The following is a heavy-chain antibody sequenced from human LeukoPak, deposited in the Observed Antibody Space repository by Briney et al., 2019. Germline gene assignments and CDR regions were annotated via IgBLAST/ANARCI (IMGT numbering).Heavy chain of an antibody. J-gene: IGHJ4*02. CDR1: GFTFSSYA. Sequence: GGSLRLSCAASGFTFSSYAMSWVRQAPGKGLEWVSAISGSDGSTYYADSVKGRFTISRDNSKNTLYLQMNSLRAEDTAVYYCAKFFYGFQTATVLFDYWGQGTLVTVSS. CDR2: ISGSDGST. V-gene: IGHV3-23*01. CDR3: AKFFYGFQTATVLFDY. D-gene: IGHD2-15*01.